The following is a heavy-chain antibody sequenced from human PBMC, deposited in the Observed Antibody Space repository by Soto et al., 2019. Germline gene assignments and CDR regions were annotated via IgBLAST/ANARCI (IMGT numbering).Heavy chain of an antibody. CDR1: GYTFTGYY. V-gene: IGHV1-2*04. J-gene: IGHJ6*02. CDR2: INPNSGGT. D-gene: IGHD2-15*01. Sequence: ASVKVSCKASGYTFTGYYMHWVRQAPGQGLEWMGWINPNSGGTNYAQKFQGWVTVTRDTSISTAYMELSRLRSDDTAVYYCARAPLGYCSGGSCPTPQYYYGMDVWGQGTTVTVSS. CDR3: ARAPLGYCSGGSCPTPQYYYGMDV.